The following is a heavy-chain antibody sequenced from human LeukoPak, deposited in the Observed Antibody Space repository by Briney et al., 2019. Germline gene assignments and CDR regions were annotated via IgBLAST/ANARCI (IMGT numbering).Heavy chain of an antibody. CDR2: IIPILGIA. J-gene: IGHJ5*02. D-gene: IGHD2-15*01. Sequence: SVQVSCKASGGTFSSYAISWVRQAPGQGLEWMGRIIPILGIANYAQKFQGRVTITADKSTSTAYMELSSLRSEDTAVYYCARDPHCSGGSCELNWFNPWGQGTLVTVSS. V-gene: IGHV1-69*04. CDR3: ARDPHCSGGSCELNWFNP. CDR1: GGTFSSYA.